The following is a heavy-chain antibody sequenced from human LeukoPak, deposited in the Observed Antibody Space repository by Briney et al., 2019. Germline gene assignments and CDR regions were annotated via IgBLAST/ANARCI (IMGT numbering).Heavy chain of an antibody. D-gene: IGHD2-21*01. CDR3: AKDMGADCGGDCSQDY. V-gene: IGHV3-9*01. Sequence: GGSLRLSCAASGFTFDDYAMLWVRQAPGKGLEWVSGISWNSGRKGYADSVKGRFTISRDNAKNSLYLQMNSLRAEDTALYYCAKDMGADCGGDCSQDYWGQGTLVTVSS. CDR2: ISWNSGRK. J-gene: IGHJ4*02. CDR1: GFTFDDYA.